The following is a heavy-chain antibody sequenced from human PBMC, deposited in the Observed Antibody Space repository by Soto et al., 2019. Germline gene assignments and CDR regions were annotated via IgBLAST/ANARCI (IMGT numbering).Heavy chain of an antibody. V-gene: IGHV3-9*01. J-gene: IGHJ4*02. CDR1: GFTFDDYA. CDR2: ISWNSGAL. D-gene: IGHD7-27*01. Sequence: GGSLRLSCVASGFTFDDYAMHWVRQVPGKGLEWVSGISWNSGALKYADSVKGRFIISRDNFKNSLYLQMNSLRGDDTAFYYCARESQANLGTGSFDYWGQGALVTSPQ. CDR3: ARESQANLGTGSFDY.